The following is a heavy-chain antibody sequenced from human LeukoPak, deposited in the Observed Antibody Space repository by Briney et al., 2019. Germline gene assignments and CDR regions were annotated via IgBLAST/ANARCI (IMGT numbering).Heavy chain of an antibody. CDR1: GFTFGDYA. CDR3: AREARWYYFDY. J-gene: IGHJ4*02. Sequence: GGSLRLSCTASGFTFGDYAMSWVRQAPGKGLEWVAVISYDGSNKYYADSVKGRFTISRDNSKNTLYLQMNSLRAEDTAVYYCAREARWYYFDYWGQGTLVTVSS. D-gene: IGHD2-15*01. CDR2: ISYDGSNK. V-gene: IGHV3-30*04.